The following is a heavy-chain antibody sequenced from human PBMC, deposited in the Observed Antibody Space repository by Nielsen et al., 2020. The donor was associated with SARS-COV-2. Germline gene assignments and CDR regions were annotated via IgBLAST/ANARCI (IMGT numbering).Heavy chain of an antibody. D-gene: IGHD6-19*01. CDR1: GASISSYY. CDR3: AKEDKGTVAGTIYYY. J-gene: IGHJ6*01. V-gene: IGHV4-59*01. CDR2: IYYSGST. Sequence: GSLRLSCTVSGASISSYYWSWIRQPPGKGLEWIGNIYYSGSTYYNPSLKSRVTISLDTSKNQFSLKLSSVTSADTAVYYCAKEDKGTVAGTIYYY.